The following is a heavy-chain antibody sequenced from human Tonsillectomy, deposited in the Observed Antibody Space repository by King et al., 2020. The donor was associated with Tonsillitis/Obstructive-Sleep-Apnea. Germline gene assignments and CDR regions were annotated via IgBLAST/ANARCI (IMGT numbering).Heavy chain of an antibody. CDR1: GFTFTNDE. V-gene: IGHV3-48*03. CDR2: ISNGGSTM. CDR3: ARGAVVGATPYFDY. J-gene: IGHJ4*02. D-gene: IGHD1-26*01. Sequence: EVQLVESGGGLVQPGGSLRLSCAASGFTFTNDEMNWVRQAPGKGLEWVSYISNGGSTMYYADSVKGRFTISRDNGKNSLYLQMNSLRAEDTAVYYCARGAVVGATPYFDYWGQGALVTVSS.